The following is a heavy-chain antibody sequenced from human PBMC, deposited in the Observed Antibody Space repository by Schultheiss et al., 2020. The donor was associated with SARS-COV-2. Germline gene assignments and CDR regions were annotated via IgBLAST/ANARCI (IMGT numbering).Heavy chain of an antibody. Sequence: GESLKISCAASGFTFSSYSMNWVRQAPGKGLEWVSSISSSSSYIYYADSVKGRFTISRDNAKNSLYLQMNSLRAEDTAVYYCAKDRYGDYGPYYFDYWGQGTLVTVSS. J-gene: IGHJ4*02. CDR1: GFTFSSYS. CDR3: AKDRYGDYGPYYFDY. D-gene: IGHD4-17*01. CDR2: ISSSSSYI. V-gene: IGHV3-21*04.